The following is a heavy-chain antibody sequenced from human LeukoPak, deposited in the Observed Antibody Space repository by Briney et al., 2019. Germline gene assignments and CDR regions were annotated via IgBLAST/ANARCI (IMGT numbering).Heavy chain of an antibody. J-gene: IGHJ6*02. CDR2: INHSGST. V-gene: IGHV4-34*01. CDR3: ARDHRFVGPYYYGSESWVYGMDV. CDR1: GGSFSGYY. Sequence: SETLSLTCAVYGGSFSGYYWSWIRQPPGKGLEWIGEINHSGSTNYNPSLKSRVTISVDTSKNQFSLKLSSVTAADTAVYYCARDHRFVGPYYYGSESWVYGMDVWGQGTTVTVSS. D-gene: IGHD3-10*01.